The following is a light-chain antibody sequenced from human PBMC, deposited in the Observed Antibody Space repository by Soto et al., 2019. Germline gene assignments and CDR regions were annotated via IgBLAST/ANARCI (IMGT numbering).Light chain of an antibody. J-gene: IGKJ5*01. V-gene: IGKV3-20*01. Sequence: DIVLTQSPDTLSLSPGERVTLSCRASQSVSTTQLGWYQQRPGQPPRLLMYATSSRATGIPDRFSGSGSGTDFTLTISRLEPEDLAVYYCQHYGSTRVTFGQGTRLEIK. CDR2: ATS. CDR3: QHYGSTRVT. CDR1: QSVSTTQ.